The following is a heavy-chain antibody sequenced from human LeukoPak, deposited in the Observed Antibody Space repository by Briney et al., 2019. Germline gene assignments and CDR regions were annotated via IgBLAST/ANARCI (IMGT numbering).Heavy chain of an antibody. D-gene: IGHD1-20*01. V-gene: IGHV4-34*01. CDR3: AREALITGTTSFDY. Sequence: PSETLSLTCAVYGGSLSGYYWSWIRQPPEKGLEWIGGINHSGSTNYSPSLKSRVIISVDTPKNQVSLKLSSVTAADTAVYYCAREALITGTTSFDYWGQGTLVTVSS. CDR2: INHSGST. CDR1: GGSLSGYY. J-gene: IGHJ4*02.